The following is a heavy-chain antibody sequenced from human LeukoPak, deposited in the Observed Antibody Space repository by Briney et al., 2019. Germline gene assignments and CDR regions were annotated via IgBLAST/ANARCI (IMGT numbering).Heavy chain of an antibody. J-gene: IGHJ4*02. CDR3: ARRYGSGSYFDY. CDR2: IIPIFGTA. Sequence: ASVKVSCKSSGCTFSCYAISWVRQAPGQGLEWMGGIIPIFGTANYAQKFQGRVTITTDGSTRKAYMDLSSLRREDTAVYYCARRYGSGSYFDYWGQGTLVTVSS. V-gene: IGHV1-69*05. CDR1: GCTFSCYA. D-gene: IGHD3-10*01.